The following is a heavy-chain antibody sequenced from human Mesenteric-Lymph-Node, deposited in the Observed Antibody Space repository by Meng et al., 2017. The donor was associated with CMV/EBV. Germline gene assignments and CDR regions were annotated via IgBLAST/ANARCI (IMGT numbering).Heavy chain of an antibody. CDR1: GFSLSTYGVG. J-gene: IGHJ1*01. CDR3: AHRGSSGSYHQ. D-gene: IGHD3-10*01. CDR2: IYWDDDK. Sequence: QITLKESSPTLVKHTQTLTLTFTFSGFSLSTYGVGIDRIRPSPGKALEWLALIYWDDDKRYNPSLKSRLTITKDPSKNQGVLTMTNMDPVDTATYYCAHRGSSGSYHQWGQGTLVTVSS. V-gene: IGHV2-5*02.